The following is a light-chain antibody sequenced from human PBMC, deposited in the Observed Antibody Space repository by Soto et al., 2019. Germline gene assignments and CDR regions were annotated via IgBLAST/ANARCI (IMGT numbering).Light chain of an antibody. CDR3: MQALQTPSFT. CDR2: LGS. J-gene: IGKJ5*01. V-gene: IGKV2-28*01. CDR1: QSLLHSNGYNY. Sequence: DIVMTQSPLSLPVTPGEPASISCRSSQSLLHSNGYNYLDWYLQKPGQSPQLLIYLGSTRASGVPERFSGSGSGTDFTLKSSRVEAEDVGVYYCMQALQTPSFTFGQGTRLEIK.